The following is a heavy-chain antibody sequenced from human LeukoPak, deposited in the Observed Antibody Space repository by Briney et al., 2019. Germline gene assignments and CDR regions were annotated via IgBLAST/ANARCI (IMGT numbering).Heavy chain of an antibody. CDR1: GFAFSSSG. V-gene: IGHV3-30*18. J-gene: IGHJ6*03. D-gene: IGHD3-10*01. CDR2: ISYDGNYA. CDR3: AKAISRGVVPSSMDV. Sequence: AGGSLRLSCVGSGFAFSSSGLHWVRQGPGKGLEWVASISYDGNYAYYTDSVKGRFTISRVNSRTTVSLQMNSLRVEDTAIYFCAKAISRGVVPSSMDVWGKGTTVTVSS.